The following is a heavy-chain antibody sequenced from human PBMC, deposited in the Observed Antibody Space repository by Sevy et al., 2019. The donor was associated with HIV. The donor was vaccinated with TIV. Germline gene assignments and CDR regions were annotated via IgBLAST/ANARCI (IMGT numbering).Heavy chain of an antibody. CDR1: GFTFSSYW. CDR3: ARDCSSASCLWGMDV. J-gene: IGHJ6*02. CDR2: IKRDGSEK. Sequence: GGSPRLSCAASGFTFSSYWMSWVRQAPGKGLEWVANIKRDGSEKYYVDSVKGRFTISRDNAKNSLYLQMNSLRAEDTAVYYCARDCSSASCLWGMDVWGQGTTVTVSS. V-gene: IGHV3-7*03. D-gene: IGHD2-2*01.